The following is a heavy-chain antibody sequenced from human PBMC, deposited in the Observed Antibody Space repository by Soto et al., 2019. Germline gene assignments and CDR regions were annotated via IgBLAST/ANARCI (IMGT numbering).Heavy chain of an antibody. CDR1: GFTFSSYG. CDR2: ISYDGSNK. J-gene: IGHJ4*02. CDR3: AKSGEQWLVRSNLVDY. D-gene: IGHD6-19*01. Sequence: GGSLRLSCAASGFTFSSYGMHWVRQAPGKGLEWVAVISYDGSNKYYADSVKGRFTISRDNSKNTLYLQMNSLRAADTAVYYCAKSGEQWLVRSNLVDYWGQGTLVTVSS. V-gene: IGHV3-30*18.